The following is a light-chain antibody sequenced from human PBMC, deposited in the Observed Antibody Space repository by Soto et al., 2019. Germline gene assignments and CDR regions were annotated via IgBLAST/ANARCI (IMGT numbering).Light chain of an antibody. CDR3: QQYNNWPHT. V-gene: IGKV3-15*01. CDR1: QSVSSD. Sequence: EIMMTQSPVTLSVSPGERATLSCRASQSVSSDLAWYLQSPGQAPSLLVYGASTRATGMPARFSGSGSGTEFSLTISSLQSEDFAVYYCQQYNNWPHTFGQGTKLEIK. CDR2: GAS. J-gene: IGKJ2*01.